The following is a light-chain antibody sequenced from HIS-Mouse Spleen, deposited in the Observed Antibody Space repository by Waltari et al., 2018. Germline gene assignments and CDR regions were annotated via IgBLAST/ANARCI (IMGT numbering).Light chain of an antibody. CDR3: AAWDDSLSGVV. V-gene: IGLV1-47*01. J-gene: IGLJ2*01. CDR1: SSNLGRNY. Sequence: QSVLTQPPSASGTPGQRVTISFSGSSSNLGRNYVYWYQQLPGTAPKLLIYRNNQRPSGVPDRFSGSKSGTSASLAISGLRSEDEADYYCAAWDDSLSGVVFGGGTKLTVL. CDR2: RNN.